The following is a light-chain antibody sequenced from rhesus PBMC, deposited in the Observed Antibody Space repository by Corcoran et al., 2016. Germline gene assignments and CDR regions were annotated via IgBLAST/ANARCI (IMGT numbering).Light chain of an antibody. Sequence: EIVMTQSPATLALSPGERATLSCRASQRVSSYLAWYQQKPGQAPRLLIYGASSRGTGIPDRVRGSGSGTEFNRTISSLEPEDVGVYFCLQSSNWPHLTFGGGTKVEIK. CDR3: LQSSNWPHLT. CDR1: QRVSSY. J-gene: IGKJ4*01. CDR2: GAS. V-gene: IGKV3-24*04.